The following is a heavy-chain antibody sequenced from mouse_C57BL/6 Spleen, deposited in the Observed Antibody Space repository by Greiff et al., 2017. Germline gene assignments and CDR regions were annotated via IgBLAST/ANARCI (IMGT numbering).Heavy chain of an antibody. D-gene: IGHD1-1*01. CDR3: TREATVVEGAWFAY. CDR2: IDPETGGT. J-gene: IGHJ3*01. CDR1: GYTFTDYE. V-gene: IGHV1-15*01. Sequence: VQLQQSGAELVRPGASVTLSCKASGYTFTDYEMHWVKQTPVHGLEWIGAIDPETGGTAYNQKFKGKAILTADKSSSTAYMELRSLTSEDSAVYYCTREATVVEGAWFAYWGQGTLVTVSA.